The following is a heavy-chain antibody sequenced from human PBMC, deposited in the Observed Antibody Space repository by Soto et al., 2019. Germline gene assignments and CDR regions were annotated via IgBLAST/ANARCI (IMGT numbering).Heavy chain of an antibody. CDR1: GFPFSSFG. Sequence: EVQLVESGGGLVKRGGSLRLSCAASGFPFSSFGMNWVRQAPGKGLEWVSSISSSSTYVYYADSVKGRFTVSRDNAEKSLYLQLNSLRAEDTAVYYCARTGGGRFSGTYSYSDYWGQGTLVTVSS. CDR2: ISSSSTYV. CDR3: ARTGGGRFSGTYSYSDY. V-gene: IGHV3-21*01. D-gene: IGHD1-26*01. J-gene: IGHJ4*02.